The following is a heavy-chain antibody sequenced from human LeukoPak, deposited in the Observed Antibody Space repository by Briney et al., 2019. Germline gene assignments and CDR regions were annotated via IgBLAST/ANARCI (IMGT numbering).Heavy chain of an antibody. CDR1: GFTFSDYY. J-gene: IGHJ4*02. V-gene: IGHV3-11*04. CDR2: ISSSGSTI. CDR3: ARDLNYDSTYFDY. D-gene: IGHD3-22*01. Sequence: GGSLRLSCAASGFTFSDYYMSWIRQAPGKGLEWVSYISSSGSTIYYADSVKGRFTISRDNAKNSLYLQMNSLGAEDTAVYYCARDLNYDSTYFDYWGQGTLVTVSS.